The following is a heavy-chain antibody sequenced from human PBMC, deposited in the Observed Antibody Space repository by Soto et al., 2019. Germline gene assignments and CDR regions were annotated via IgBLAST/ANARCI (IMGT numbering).Heavy chain of an antibody. V-gene: IGHV4-39*01. CDR1: GGSISSDSYY. D-gene: IGHD5-12*01. J-gene: IGHJ5*02. Sequence: SETLSLTCTVSGGSISSDSYYWGWIRQPPGKGLECIGSIYYSGSTYYNPSLKSRVPISVDTSKNQFSLKLSSVTAADTAVYYCARLRDSLRRRWFDPWGQRTLVTVSS. CDR2: IYYSGST. CDR3: ARLRDSLRRRWFDP.